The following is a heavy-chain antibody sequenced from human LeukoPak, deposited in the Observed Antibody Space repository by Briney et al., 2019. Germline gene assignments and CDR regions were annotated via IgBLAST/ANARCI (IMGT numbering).Heavy chain of an antibody. CDR2: IYYSGST. D-gene: IGHD3-3*01. Sequence: PSETLSLTCSVYGGSFSDYYWGWIRQPPGKGLEWIGGIYYSGSTYYNPSLKSRVTISVDTSKNQFSLKLSSVTAADTAVYYCARDPYDFWSGYYTEYYFDYWGQGTLVTVSS. J-gene: IGHJ4*02. V-gene: IGHV4-34*01. CDR3: ARDPYDFWSGYYTEYYFDY. CDR1: GGSFSDYY.